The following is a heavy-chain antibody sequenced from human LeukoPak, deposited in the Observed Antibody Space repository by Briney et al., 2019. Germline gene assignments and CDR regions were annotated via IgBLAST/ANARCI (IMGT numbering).Heavy chain of an antibody. CDR2: INPNSGGT. J-gene: IGHJ4*02. D-gene: IGHD2-2*01. CDR3: AREPPIVVVPAAPFDY. V-gene: IGHV1-2*02. Sequence: EASVKVSCKASGYAFTGYYMHWVRQAPGQGLEWMGWINPNSGGTNYAQKFQGRVTMTRDTSISTAYMELSRLRSDDTAVYYCAREPPIVVVPAAPFDYWGQGTLVTVSS. CDR1: GYAFTGYY.